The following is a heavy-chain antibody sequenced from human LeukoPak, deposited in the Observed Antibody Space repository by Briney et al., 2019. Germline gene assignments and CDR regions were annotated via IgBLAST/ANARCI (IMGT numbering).Heavy chain of an antibody. CDR3: ARDRSGYDDAFDI. CDR1: GGSFSGYY. Sequence: PSETLSLTCAVYGGSFSGYYWSWIRQPPGKGLEWIGEINHSGSTNYNPSLKSRVTISVDTSKNQFSLKLSSVTAADTAVYYCARDRSGYDDAFDIWGQGTMVTVSS. J-gene: IGHJ3*02. CDR2: INHSGST. V-gene: IGHV4-34*01. D-gene: IGHD5-12*01.